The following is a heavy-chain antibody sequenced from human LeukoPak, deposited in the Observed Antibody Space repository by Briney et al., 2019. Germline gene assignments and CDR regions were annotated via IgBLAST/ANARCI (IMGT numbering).Heavy chain of an antibody. J-gene: IGHJ4*02. V-gene: IGHV3-30-3*01. Sequence: GGSLRLSCAASGFTFSSYAMHWVRQAPGKGLEWVAVISYDGSNKCYADSVKGRFTISRDNSKNTLYLQMNSLRAEDTAVYYCARDSSYYGSGSYYRGPDYWGQGTLVTVSS. CDR3: ARDSSYYGSGSYYRGPDY. D-gene: IGHD3-10*01. CDR1: GFTFSSYA. CDR2: ISYDGSNK.